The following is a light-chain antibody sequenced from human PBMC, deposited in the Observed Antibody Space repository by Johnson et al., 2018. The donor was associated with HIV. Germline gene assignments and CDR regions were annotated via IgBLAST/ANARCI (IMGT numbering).Light chain of an antibody. CDR1: SSNIGNNY. Sequence: QAVLTQPPSVSAAPGQKVTISCSGSSSNIGNNYVSWYQQLPGTAPKLLIYENNKRPSGIPDRFSDSKSGTSATLGITGLQTGDEADYYCGTWDSSWGVFGTGTKVTVL. J-gene: IGLJ1*01. V-gene: IGLV1-51*02. CDR2: ENN. CDR3: GTWDSSWGV.